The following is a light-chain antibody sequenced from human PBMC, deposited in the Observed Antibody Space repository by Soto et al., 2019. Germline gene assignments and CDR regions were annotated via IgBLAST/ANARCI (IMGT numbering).Light chain of an antibody. J-gene: IGLJ2*01. CDR2: EVT. Sequence: QSALTQPASVSGSPGQSITISCSGTSSDVGGYNYVSWYQQHPGKAPKLLIYEVTNRPSGVSNRFSASKSGNTASLTISGLQAEDEADYYCSSYTGSSTLYVVFGGGTQLTVL. CDR3: SSYTGSSTLYVV. CDR1: SSDVGGYNY. V-gene: IGLV2-14*01.